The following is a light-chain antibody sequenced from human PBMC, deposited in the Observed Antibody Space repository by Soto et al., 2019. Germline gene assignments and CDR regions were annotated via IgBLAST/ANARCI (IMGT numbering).Light chain of an antibody. J-gene: IGLJ1*01. V-gene: IGLV3-21*02. CDR3: QVWESFSDHPYV. CDR2: DNN. Sequence: YELSQPPSVSVAPGHTVRMSCWGANFETKRVHWYQRRPGQAPILVVYDNNDLPSGIPERIPGSNSGNTATLTISRVEAGDEADYYCQVWESFSDHPYVFGGGTKVTVL. CDR1: NFETKR.